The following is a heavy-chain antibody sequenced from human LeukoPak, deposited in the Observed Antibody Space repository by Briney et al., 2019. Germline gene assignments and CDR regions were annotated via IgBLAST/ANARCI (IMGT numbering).Heavy chain of an antibody. J-gene: IGHJ4*02. CDR3: ARDRAESNWTNHTLFDS. CDR2: TWYDGTNK. D-gene: IGHD1/OR15-1a*01. Sequence: GRSLRLSCAASGFTFSNCGIHWVRQAPGKGLEWVAVTWYDGTNKYYADSVKGRFTISRDNSKNTVYLQMNSLRVEDTAIYYCARDRAESNWTNHTLFDSWGQGTPVTVSS. V-gene: IGHV3-33*01. CDR1: GFTFSNCG.